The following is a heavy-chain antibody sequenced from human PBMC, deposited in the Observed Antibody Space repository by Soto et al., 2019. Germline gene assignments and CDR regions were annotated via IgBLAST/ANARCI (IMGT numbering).Heavy chain of an antibody. CDR2: ISSSSSTI. V-gene: IGHV3-48*01. J-gene: IGHJ4*02. CDR3: ARDLGYCSSTSCFYNELDY. Sequence: GGSLRLSCAASGFTFSSYSMNWVRQAPGKGLEWVSYISSSSSTIYYADSVKGRFTISRDNAKNSLYLQMNSLRAEDTAVYYCARDLGYCSSTSCFYNELDYWGQGTLVTVSS. D-gene: IGHD2-2*01. CDR1: GFTFSSYS.